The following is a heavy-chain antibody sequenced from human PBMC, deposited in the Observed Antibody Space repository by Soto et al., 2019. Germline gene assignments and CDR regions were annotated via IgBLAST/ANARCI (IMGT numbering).Heavy chain of an antibody. CDR2: IGSNSGGI. CDR1: GFTFDDSA. V-gene: IGHV3-9*01. Sequence: EVQLVESGGGLVQPGRSLRLSCAASGFTFDDSAMHWDRQPPGKGLEWVSGIGSNSGGIGYADSVKGRFTISRDNAKNPLYLQMNSLRVEDTVLYYCAKGLSEGYFDYWGQGTLVTVSS. CDR3: AKGLSEGYFDY. J-gene: IGHJ4*02.